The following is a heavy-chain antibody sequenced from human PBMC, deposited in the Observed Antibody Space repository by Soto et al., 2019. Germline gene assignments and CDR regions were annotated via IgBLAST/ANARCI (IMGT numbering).Heavy chain of an antibody. J-gene: IGHJ5*02. CDR2: INAGNGKT. V-gene: IGHV1-3*01. CDR3: ASGNEYLQWDWFDP. CDR1: GYTFTSYA. Sequence: GASVKVSCKASGYTFTSYAMHWVRQAPGQRLEWMGWINAGNGKTKYSQKFQGRVTITRDTSASTAYMELSSLRSEDTAVYYCASGNEYLQWDWFDPWGQGTLVTVSS. D-gene: IGHD1-1*01.